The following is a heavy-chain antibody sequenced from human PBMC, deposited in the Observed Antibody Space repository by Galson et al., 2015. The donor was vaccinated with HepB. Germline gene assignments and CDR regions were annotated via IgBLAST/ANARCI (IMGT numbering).Heavy chain of an antibody. CDR1: GGSISSSF. Sequence: ETLSLTCTVSGGSISSSFWSWIRQPPGKGLEWIGYIYYSGSTSYNPSLKSRVTISVDTSQNQFSLNLSSVTAADTAVYYCASQTYYYPGMDVWGPGTTVTVSS. V-gene: IGHV4-59*01. J-gene: IGHJ6*02. CDR3: ASQTYYYPGMDV. CDR2: IYYSGST.